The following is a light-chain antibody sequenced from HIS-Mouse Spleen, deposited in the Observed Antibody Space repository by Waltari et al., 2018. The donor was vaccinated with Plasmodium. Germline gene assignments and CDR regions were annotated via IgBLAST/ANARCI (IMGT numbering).Light chain of an antibody. V-gene: IGKV3-11*01. J-gene: IGKJ4*01. CDR3: QQRSNWPRVLT. CDR1: QSVSSY. Sequence: EIELTQSPATLSLSPGERATLSCRASQSVSSYLAWYQQKPGQAPRRIIYDASNRATGIPARFSGSGSGTDFTLTISSLEPEDFAVYYCQQRSNWPRVLTFGGGTKVEIK. CDR2: DAS.